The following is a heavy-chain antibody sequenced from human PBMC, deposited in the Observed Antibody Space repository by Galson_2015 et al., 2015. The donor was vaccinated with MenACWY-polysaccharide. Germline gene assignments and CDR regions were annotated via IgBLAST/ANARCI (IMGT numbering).Heavy chain of an antibody. CDR2: ISRSGSYI. CDR1: GFTFSNYS. Sequence: SLRLSCAASGFTFSNYSMNWVRQAPGKGLEWVSSISRSGSYIYYADSVKGRFTISRDNAKNSLYLQMNSLRAEDTAVYYCAREDGGGHYHLGCWGQGTLVTVSS. D-gene: IGHD3-22*01. CDR3: AREDGGGHYHLGC. J-gene: IGHJ4*02. V-gene: IGHV3-21*01.